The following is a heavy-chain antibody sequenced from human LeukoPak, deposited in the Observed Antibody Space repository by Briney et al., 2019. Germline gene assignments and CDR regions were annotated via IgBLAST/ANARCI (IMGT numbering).Heavy chain of an antibody. D-gene: IGHD4-23*01. CDR1: GFTFSSYS. J-gene: IGHJ4*02. CDR2: ISSSSSYI. V-gene: IGHV3-21*01. CDR3: ARDREDYGGNSGLDY. Sequence: GGSLRLSCAASGFTFSSYSMNWVRQAPGKGLEWVSSISSSSSYIYYADSVKGRFTISRDNAKSSLYLQMNSLRAEDTAVYYCARDREDYGGNSGLDYWGQGTLATVSS.